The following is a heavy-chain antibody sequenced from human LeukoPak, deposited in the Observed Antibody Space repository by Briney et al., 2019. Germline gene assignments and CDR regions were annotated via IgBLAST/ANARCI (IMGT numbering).Heavy chain of an antibody. J-gene: IGHJ4*02. V-gene: IGHV1-8*01. CDR2: MNPNSGNT. Sequence: GASVKVSCKASGYTFTSYDINWVRQATGQGLEWMGWMNPNSGNTGYAQKFQGRVTMTRNTSISTAYMELSSLRSEDTAVYYCARSYGSLHPFDYWGQGTLFTVSS. D-gene: IGHD3-10*01. CDR3: ARSYGSLHPFDY. CDR1: GYTFTSYD.